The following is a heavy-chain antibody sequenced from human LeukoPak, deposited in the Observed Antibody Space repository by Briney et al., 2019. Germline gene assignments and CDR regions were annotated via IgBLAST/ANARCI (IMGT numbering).Heavy chain of an antibody. CDR2: IYYSGST. Sequence: MPSETLSLTCTVSGGSISSYYWSWIRQPPGKGLEWIGYIYYSGSTNYNPSLKSRVTISVDTSKNQFSLKLSSVTAADTAVYYCARGGYYDSSGYYSDFDYWGQGTLVTVSS. CDR3: ARGGYYDSSGYYSDFDY. V-gene: IGHV4-59*01. CDR1: GGSISSYY. D-gene: IGHD3-22*01. J-gene: IGHJ4*02.